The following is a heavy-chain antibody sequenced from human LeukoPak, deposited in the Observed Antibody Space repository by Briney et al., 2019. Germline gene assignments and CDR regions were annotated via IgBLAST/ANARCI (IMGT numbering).Heavy chain of an antibody. J-gene: IGHJ5*02. Sequence: ASVKVSCKASGYTFTGYYMHWVRQAPGQGLEWMGWINPNSGGTNYAQKFQGRVTMTRDTSISTAYMELSRLRSDDTAVYYCARWSEKYYYDSSGYHRDEFDPWGQGTLVTVSS. CDR2: INPNSGGT. CDR3: ARWSEKYYYDSSGYHRDEFDP. D-gene: IGHD3-22*01. V-gene: IGHV1-2*02. CDR1: GYTFTGYY.